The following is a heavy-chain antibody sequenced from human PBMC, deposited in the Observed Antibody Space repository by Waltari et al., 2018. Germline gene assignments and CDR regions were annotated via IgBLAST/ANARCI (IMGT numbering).Heavy chain of an antibody. CDR2: SSGSDGRT. CDR3: AKDLGGFSGSHWYFDL. CDR1: GSASRRYA. D-gene: IGHD5-12*01. Sequence: EVQLVESGGGLVQPGGSLRLSCAASGSASRRYAMIWGRQAPGRGVEWVSSSSGSDGRTNYADSAKGRFTIARDNVKNTLFLQMNSLRADDAAVYYCAKDLGGFSGSHWYFDLWGRGTLVTVSS. V-gene: IGHV3-23*04. J-gene: IGHJ2*01.